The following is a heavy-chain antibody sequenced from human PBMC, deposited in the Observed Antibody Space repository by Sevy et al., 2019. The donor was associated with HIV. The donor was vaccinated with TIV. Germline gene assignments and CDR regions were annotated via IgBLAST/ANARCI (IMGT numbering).Heavy chain of an antibody. V-gene: IGHV3-30*02. CDR3: AKNGDSPYYKYAMDI. Sequence: GGSLSLSCAASGFSFSSYGMYWVRQAPGKGLEWVVRIGYDGSDKYYGDSVKGRVTISRDNSKKTLYLQMNSLRAEDTAVYYCAKNGDSPYYKYAMDIWGQGTTVTVSS. D-gene: IGHD4-17*01. CDR1: GFSFSSYG. CDR2: IGYDGSDK. J-gene: IGHJ6*02.